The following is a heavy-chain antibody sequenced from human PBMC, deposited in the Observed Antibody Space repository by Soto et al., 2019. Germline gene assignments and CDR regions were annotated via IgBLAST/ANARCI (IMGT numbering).Heavy chain of an antibody. CDR1: GGSISSYY. V-gene: IGHV4-59*01. J-gene: IGHJ1*01. CDR3: AGSRYSYGDPYFQH. Sequence: WETLSLTCTVSGGSISSYYWSWIRQPPGKGLEWIGYIYYSGSTNYNPSLKSRVTISVDTSKNQFSLKLSSVTAADTAVYYCAGSRYSYGDPYFQHWGQGTLVTVSS. D-gene: IGHD5-18*01. CDR2: IYYSGST.